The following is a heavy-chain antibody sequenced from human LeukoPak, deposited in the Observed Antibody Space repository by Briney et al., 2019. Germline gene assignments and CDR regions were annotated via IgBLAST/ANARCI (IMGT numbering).Heavy chain of an antibody. CDR1: GYTFTSYY. CDR3: VRTSSSSWYFDWFDP. V-gene: IGHV1-46*01. Sequence: ASVKVSCKASGYTFTSYYMHWVRQAPGQGLEWMGIINPSGGSTSYAQKFQGRVTMTRDTSTSTVYMELSSLRSEDTAVYYCVRTSSSSWYFDWFDPWGQGTLVTVSS. D-gene: IGHD6-13*01. CDR2: INPSGGST. J-gene: IGHJ5*02.